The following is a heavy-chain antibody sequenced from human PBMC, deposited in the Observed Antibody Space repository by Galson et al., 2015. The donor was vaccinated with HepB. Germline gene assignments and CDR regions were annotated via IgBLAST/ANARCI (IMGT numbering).Heavy chain of an antibody. J-gene: IGHJ6*02. CDR3: ARERAEIRYYGDYIHENYYYYYGMDV. D-gene: IGHD4-17*01. V-gene: IGHV3-30-3*01. Sequence: SLRLSCAASGFTFSSYAMHWVRQAPGKGLEWVAVISYDGSNKYYADSVKDRFTISRDNSKNTLYLQMNSLRAEDTAVYYCARERAEIRYYGDYIHENYYYYYGMDVWGQGTTVTVSS. CDR1: GFTFSSYA. CDR2: ISYDGSNK.